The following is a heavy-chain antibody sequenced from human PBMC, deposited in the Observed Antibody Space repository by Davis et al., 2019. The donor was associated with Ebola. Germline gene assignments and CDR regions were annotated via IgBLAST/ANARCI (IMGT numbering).Heavy chain of an antibody. CDR1: GFSSTSYS. CDR3: VKASFETSHYYGIHV. D-gene: IGHD2-2*01. Sequence: SLRLSRPPSGFSSTSYSTSRLRPAPWQAPDWVAHITQDGCEKYHVDSVKGRFTISRDNAKNSLYLQMNSLRPEDTALYYYVKASFETSHYYGIHVWGKGTTVTVSS. CDR2: ITQDGCEK. V-gene: IGHV3-7*03. J-gene: IGHJ6*04.